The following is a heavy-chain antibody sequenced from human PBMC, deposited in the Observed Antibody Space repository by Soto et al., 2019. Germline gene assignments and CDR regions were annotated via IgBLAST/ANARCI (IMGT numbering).Heavy chain of an antibody. V-gene: IGHV3-13*01. D-gene: IGHD6-13*01. J-gene: IGHJ4*02. CDR3: ATGGWGSSWYEGGSRIDY. CDR1: GFTFSSYD. CDR2: IGPAGDT. Sequence: EVQLVESGGGLVQPGGSLRLSCAASGFTFSSYDMHWVRQPPGKGLEWVSAIGPAGDTYYPGSVQGRLTISRDNAKNSLYLQVNTRRAEDTAIYYCATGGWGSSWYEGGSRIDYWGQGTLVTVSS.